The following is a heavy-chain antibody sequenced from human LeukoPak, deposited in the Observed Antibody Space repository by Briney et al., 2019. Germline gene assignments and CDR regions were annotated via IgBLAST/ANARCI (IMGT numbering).Heavy chain of an antibody. CDR3: AHNWGSGSYLIGAFDI. J-gene: IGHJ3*02. Sequence: ASVKVSCKVSGYTLTELSMHWVRQAPGKGLEWMGGFDPEDGETIYAQKFQGRVTMTEDTSTDTAYMELSSLRSEDTAVYYCAHNWGSGSYLIGAFDIWGEGTMVTVSS. CDR1: GYTLTELS. D-gene: IGHD1-26*01. V-gene: IGHV1-24*01. CDR2: FDPEDGET.